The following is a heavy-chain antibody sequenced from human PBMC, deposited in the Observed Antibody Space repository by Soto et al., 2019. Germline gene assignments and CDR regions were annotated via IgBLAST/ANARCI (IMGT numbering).Heavy chain of an antibody. CDR3: ARDIGAGCSSTSCPGYYYYGMDV. CDR1: GFTFSSYS. CDR2: ISSSSSYI. V-gene: IGHV3-21*01. D-gene: IGHD2-2*01. J-gene: IGHJ6*02. Sequence: EVQLVESGGGLVKPGGSLRLSCAASGFTFSSYSMNWVRQAPGKGLEWVSSISSSSSYIYYADSVKGRFTISRDNAKNSLYLQMNSLRAEDTAVYYCARDIGAGCSSTSCPGYYYYGMDVWGQGTTVTVSS.